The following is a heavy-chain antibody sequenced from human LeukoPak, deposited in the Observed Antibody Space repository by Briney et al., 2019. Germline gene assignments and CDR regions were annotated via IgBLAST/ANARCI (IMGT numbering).Heavy chain of an antibody. V-gene: IGHV3-23*01. CDR1: KFTFSSYA. J-gene: IGHJ6*03. Sequence: GGSLRLSCAASKFTFSSYAMSWVRQAPGEGLEWVSGISGGGVSTYYADSVHGRFIISRDNSQNTLYLQMSSLRAEDTGVYYCAKDGGYSANIYYMDVWGKGTTVTVSS. D-gene: IGHD5-18*01. CDR2: ISGGGVST. CDR3: AKDGGYSANIYYMDV.